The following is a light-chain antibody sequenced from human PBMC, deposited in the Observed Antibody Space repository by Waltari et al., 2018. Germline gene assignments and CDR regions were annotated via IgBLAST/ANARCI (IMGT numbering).Light chain of an antibody. Sequence: QAALTHPASVSGSPGQSIPISCTSTSSDVGAYVYFACYQQHPGKAPKLMIYDVTKRPSGVSNRFSGSKSGNTASLTIAGLQAEDEADYYCSSHTGSSTVFGGGTKLTVL. CDR3: SSHTGSSTV. CDR1: SSDVGAYVY. CDR2: DVT. J-gene: IGLJ2*01. V-gene: IGLV2-14*03.